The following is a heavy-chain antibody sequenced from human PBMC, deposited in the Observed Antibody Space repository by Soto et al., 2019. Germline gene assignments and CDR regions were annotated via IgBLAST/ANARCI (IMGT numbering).Heavy chain of an antibody. CDR2: INAGNGYT. J-gene: IGHJ5*02. D-gene: IGHD3-22*01. CDR3: ARSTMIVVAPRLGP. V-gene: IGHV1-3*01. Sequence: ASVKVSCKASGYTFTSYAMHWVRQAPGQRLEWMGWINAGNGYTNYAQKFQARVTMTTDTSTATAYMELRSLKSDDTAVYYCARSTMIVVAPRLGPWGQGTLVTVSS. CDR1: GYTFTSYA.